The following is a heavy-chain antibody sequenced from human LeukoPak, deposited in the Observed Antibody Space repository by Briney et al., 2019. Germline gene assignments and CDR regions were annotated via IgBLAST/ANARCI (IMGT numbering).Heavy chain of an antibody. Sequence: GGSLRLSCAASGFTFSNYAMTWVRQAPGKGLQWVSTITSGGQTYYADSVKGRFTISRDNSKNTLYLQMNSLRAEDTAVYQCAKYCSGGNCYSGLYWGQGTLVTVSS. J-gene: IGHJ4*02. CDR1: GFTFSNYA. D-gene: IGHD2-15*01. CDR3: AKYCSGGNCYSGLY. CDR2: ITSGGQT. V-gene: IGHV3-23*01.